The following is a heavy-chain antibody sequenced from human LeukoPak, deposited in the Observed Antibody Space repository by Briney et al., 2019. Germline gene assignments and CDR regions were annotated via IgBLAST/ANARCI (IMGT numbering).Heavy chain of an antibody. CDR2: VTGDGSST. CDR3: ARDIEMASNNLDY. D-gene: IGHD5-24*01. J-gene: IGHJ4*02. Sequence: GGPLRLSCAASGFTFSSYWMHWVRQAPGKGLVWVSRVTGDGSSTSYADSVKGRFTISRDNAKNTLYLQMNSLRAEETAVYYCARDIEMASNNLDYWGQGTLVTVSS. V-gene: IGHV3-74*01. CDR1: GFTFSSYW.